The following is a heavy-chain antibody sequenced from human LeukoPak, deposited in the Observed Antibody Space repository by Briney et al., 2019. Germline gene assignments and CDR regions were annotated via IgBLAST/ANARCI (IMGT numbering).Heavy chain of an antibody. J-gene: IGHJ3*02. CDR3: TREDDSSGYRPLDI. CDR1: GFTFSSYA. Sequence: GGSLRLSCAASGFTFSSYAMHWVRQAPGQGLEWMGRINANSGGTNYAQKFQGRVTMTRDTSISTAYMDLSSLRSDDTAVYYCTREDDSSGYRPLDIWGQGTMVTVSS. V-gene: IGHV1-2*06. CDR2: INANSGGT. D-gene: IGHD3-22*01.